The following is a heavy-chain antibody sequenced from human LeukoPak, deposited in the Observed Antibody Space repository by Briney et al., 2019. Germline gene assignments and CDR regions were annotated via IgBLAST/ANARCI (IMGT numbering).Heavy chain of an antibody. J-gene: IGHJ5*02. CDR1: GFTLGSYW. CDR3: TTGYNWNDGWFDP. D-gene: IGHD1-1*01. V-gene: IGHV3-74*01. Sequence: GGSLRLSCAASGFTLGSYWMHWVRQAPGKGLVWVSRINSDGTSTSYADSVQGRFTISRDNAKNTLYLQMNSLRAEDTAVYYCTTGYNWNDGWFDPWGQGTLVTVSS. CDR2: INSDGTST.